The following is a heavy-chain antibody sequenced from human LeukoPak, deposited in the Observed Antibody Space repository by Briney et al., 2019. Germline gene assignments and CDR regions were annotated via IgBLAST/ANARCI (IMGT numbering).Heavy chain of an antibody. D-gene: IGHD4-17*01. V-gene: IGHV3-23*01. CDR3: AKDKLRTATHYYFDY. Sequence: GGSLRLSCAASGFTFSNYWMHWVRQAPGKGLEWVSAISGSGGSTYYADSVKGRFTISRDNSKNTLYLQMNSLRAEDTAVYYCAKDKLRTATHYYFDYWGQGTLVTVSS. CDR2: ISGSGGST. CDR1: GFTFSNYW. J-gene: IGHJ4*02.